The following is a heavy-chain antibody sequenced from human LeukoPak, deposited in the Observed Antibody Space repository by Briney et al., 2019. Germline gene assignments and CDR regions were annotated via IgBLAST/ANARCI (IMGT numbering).Heavy chain of an antibody. J-gene: IGHJ4*02. V-gene: IGHV4-59*01. Sequence: SETLSLTCTVSGGSISSYYWSWIRKPPGKGLEWIGHIYNSGSTNYSPSLKSRVTISVDTSKNQFSLKLSSVTAADTAVYYCARFKRAGGWSYFDYWGQGTLVTVSS. CDR2: IYNSGST. D-gene: IGHD6-19*01. CDR1: GGSISSYY. CDR3: ARFKRAGGWSYFDY.